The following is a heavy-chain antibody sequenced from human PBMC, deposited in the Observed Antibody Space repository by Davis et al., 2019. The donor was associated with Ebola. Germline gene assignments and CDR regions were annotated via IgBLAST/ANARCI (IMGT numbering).Heavy chain of an antibody. CDR2: ISYDGSNK. D-gene: IGHD2-2*01. J-gene: IGHJ5*02. CDR3: AKDEGDIVVVPANWFDP. Sequence: PGGSLRLSCAASGFTFSSYAMHWVRQAPGKGLEWVAVISYDGSNKYYADSVKGRFTISRDNSKNTLYLQMNSLRAEDTAVYYCAKDEGDIVVVPANWFDPWGQGTLVTVSS. V-gene: IGHV3-30-3*01. CDR1: GFTFSSYA.